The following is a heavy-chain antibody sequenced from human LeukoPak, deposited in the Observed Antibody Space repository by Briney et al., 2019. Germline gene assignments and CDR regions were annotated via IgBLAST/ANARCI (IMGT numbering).Heavy chain of an antibody. D-gene: IGHD3-3*01. CDR1: GGSISSHY. CDR2: INHSGST. J-gene: IGHJ4*02. Sequence: PSETLSLTCTVSGGSISSHYWSWIRQPPGKGLEWIGEINHSGSTNYNPSLKSRVTISVDTSKNQFSLKLSSVTAADTAVYYCARVYTYYDFWSGYNAFDYWGQGTLVTVSS. V-gene: IGHV4-34*01. CDR3: ARVYTYYDFWSGYNAFDY.